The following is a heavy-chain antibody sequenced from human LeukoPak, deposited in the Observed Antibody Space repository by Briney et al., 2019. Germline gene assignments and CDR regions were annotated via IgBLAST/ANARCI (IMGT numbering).Heavy chain of an antibody. D-gene: IGHD6-19*01. CDR1: GFTFSTYA. V-gene: IGHV3-23*01. Sequence: GGSLRLSCAASGFTFSTYAMSWVRQAPGKGLEWVSGFSSSGGNPYYADSVKGRFTMSRDNSKNTLYLQMNSLRAEDTAVYYCAKGTSSGPTRPLGYWGQGTLVTVSS. CDR3: AKGTSSGPTRPLGY. J-gene: IGHJ4*02. CDR2: FSSSGGNP.